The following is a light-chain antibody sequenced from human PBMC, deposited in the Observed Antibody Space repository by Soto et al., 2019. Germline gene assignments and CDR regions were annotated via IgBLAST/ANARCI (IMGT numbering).Light chain of an antibody. CDR2: GAS. CDR1: QSVSSS. Sequence: EIVMTQSPATLSVSPGERVTLSCWASQSVSSSLAWYQQRRGQAPRLLIYGASSRATGIPARFSGSGSGTEFTLTISSLQSEDFAVYYCLQYKKWPPWTFGQGTKVDIK. J-gene: IGKJ1*01. V-gene: IGKV3-15*01. CDR3: LQYKKWPPWT.